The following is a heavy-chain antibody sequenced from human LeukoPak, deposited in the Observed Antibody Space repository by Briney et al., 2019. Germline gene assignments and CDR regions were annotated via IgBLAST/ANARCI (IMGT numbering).Heavy chain of an antibody. D-gene: IGHD5-18*01. CDR3: TTDGGVIGQVWLSY. Sequence: GGSLRLSCAASGFTSMNAWMSWVRQAPGKALEWVARIKSKRDGETTDYAAPVKGRFTISRDDSKNTLYLQMNSHKTEDTALYYCTTDGGVIGQVWLSYWGQGTLVTVSS. CDR2: IKSKRDGETT. J-gene: IGHJ4*02. V-gene: IGHV3-15*01. CDR1: GFTSMNAW.